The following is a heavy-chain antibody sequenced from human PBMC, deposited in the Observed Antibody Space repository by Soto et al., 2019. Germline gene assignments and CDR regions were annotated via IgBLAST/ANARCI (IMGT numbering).Heavy chain of an antibody. J-gene: IGHJ6*02. CDR3: ARDPLLWFGEYYGMDV. D-gene: IGHD3-10*01. Sequence: QVQLVESGGGVVQPGRSLRLSCAASGFTFSSYGMHWVRQAPGKGLEWVAVIWYDGSNKYYADSVKGRFTISRDNSKNTLYLQMNSLRAEDTAVYYCARDPLLWFGEYYGMDVWGQGTTVTVS. CDR2: IWYDGSNK. CDR1: GFTFSSYG. V-gene: IGHV3-33*01.